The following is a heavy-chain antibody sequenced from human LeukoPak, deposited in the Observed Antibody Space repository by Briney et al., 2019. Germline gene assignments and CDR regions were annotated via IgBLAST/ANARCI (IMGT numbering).Heavy chain of an antibody. CDR1: GFIFSNYG. D-gene: IGHD3-3*01. Sequence: GGSLRLSRAASGFIFSNYGMHWVRQPPGKGLEWVAFIRYDGSNKHYADSVKGRFSISRDNSKTTLYLQMNSLRPEDTAVYYCAKDFPSRDNFWSGYYTDFDYWGQGTLVTVSS. V-gene: IGHV3-30*02. CDR2: IRYDGSNK. J-gene: IGHJ4*02. CDR3: AKDFPSRDNFWSGYYTDFDY.